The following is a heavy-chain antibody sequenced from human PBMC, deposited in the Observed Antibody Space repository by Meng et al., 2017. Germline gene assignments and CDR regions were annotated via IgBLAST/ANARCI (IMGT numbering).Heavy chain of an antibody. D-gene: IGHD3-10*01. CDR1: GGPFSSYA. CDR2: IIPIFGTA. J-gene: IGHJ3*02. CDR3: ARGTMVRGVINAFDI. V-gene: IGHV1-69*05. Sequence: QVSLVQSGAGVKKPGASVTVSCKATGGPFSSYAIRWVGQAPGQGLEWMGGIIPIFGTANYEQKFQGRVTITTDESTSTAYMELSSLRSEDTAVYYCARGTMVRGVINAFDIWGQGTMVTVSS.